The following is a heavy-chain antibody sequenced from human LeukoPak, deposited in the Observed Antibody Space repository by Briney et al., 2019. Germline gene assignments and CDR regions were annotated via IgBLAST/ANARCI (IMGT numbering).Heavy chain of an antibody. CDR1: GFTFSSYA. V-gene: IGHV3-23*01. CDR2: ISGSGGST. D-gene: IGHD6-6*01. J-gene: IGHJ4*02. Sequence: GGSLRLSCAASGFTFSSYAMSWVRQAPGKGLEWVLAISGSGGSTYYADSVKGRFTISRDNSKNTLYLQMNSLRAEDTAVYYCAKGNRYSSSGYFDYWGQGTLVTVSS. CDR3: AKGNRYSSSGYFDY.